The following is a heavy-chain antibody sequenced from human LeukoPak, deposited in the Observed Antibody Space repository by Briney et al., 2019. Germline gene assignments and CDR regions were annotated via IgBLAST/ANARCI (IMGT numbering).Heavy chain of an antibody. J-gene: IGHJ4*02. CDR2: INSDGSNT. Sequence: GGSLRLSCAATGFTFRSYCMHWVRQAPAKGRLWVSRINSDGSNTAYADSVKGRFTISRDNAKNTVYLQMNSLRAEDTAVYYCARGYSSGSRIDYWGQGTLVTVSS. CDR1: GFTFRSYC. CDR3: ARGYSSGSRIDY. V-gene: IGHV3-74*01. D-gene: IGHD6-25*01.